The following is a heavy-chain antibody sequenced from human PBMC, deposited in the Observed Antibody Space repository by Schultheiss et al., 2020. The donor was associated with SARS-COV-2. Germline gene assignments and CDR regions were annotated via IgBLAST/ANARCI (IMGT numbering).Heavy chain of an antibody. CDR2: IYYSGST. D-gene: IGHD1-26*01. CDR3: ARVRGRGARYYFDY. Sequence: SETLSLTCTVSGGSISSYYWSWIRQPPGKGLEWIGYIYYSGSTNYNPSLKSRVTISVDTSKNQFSLKLSSVTAADTAVYYCARVRGRGARYYFDYWGQGTLVTVSS. J-gene: IGHJ4*02. CDR1: GGSISSYY. V-gene: IGHV4-59*01.